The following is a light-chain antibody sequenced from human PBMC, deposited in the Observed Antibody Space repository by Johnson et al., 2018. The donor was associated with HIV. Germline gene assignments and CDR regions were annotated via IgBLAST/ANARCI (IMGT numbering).Light chain of an antibody. CDR1: TSNIGNND. J-gene: IGLJ1*01. V-gene: IGLV1-51*01. CDR2: DND. Sequence: QSVLTQPPSVSAAPGQKVTISCSGSTSNIGNNDVSWYRHLPGTAPKLLIYDNDKRPSGIPDRFSGSKAGTSATLGITGLQTGDEADYYCGTWDSNLSTYVFGTGTKVTVL. CDR3: GTWDSNLSTYV.